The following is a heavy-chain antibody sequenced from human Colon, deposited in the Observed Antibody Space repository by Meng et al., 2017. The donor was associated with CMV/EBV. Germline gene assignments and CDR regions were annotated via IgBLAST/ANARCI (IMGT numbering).Heavy chain of an antibody. J-gene: IGHJ5*02. CDR2: ISSFGNTI. CDR3: ARDRADLYGGGFDP. V-gene: IGHV3-48*03. Sequence: GGSLRLSCAASGFTFSSFEMNWVRQAPGTGLEWVSYISSFGNTIFYADSVKGRFTISRDNAKNSLYLQMNSLRAEDTAVYYCARDRADLYGGGFDPWGQGTLVTVSS. D-gene: IGHD4-23*01. CDR1: GFTFSSFE.